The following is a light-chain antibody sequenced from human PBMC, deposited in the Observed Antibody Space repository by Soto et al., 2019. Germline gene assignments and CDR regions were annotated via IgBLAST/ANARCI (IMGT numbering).Light chain of an antibody. V-gene: IGKV3-15*01. J-gene: IGKJ1*01. CDR3: QQSNNWPPDRT. Sequence: EIVMTQSPATLSVSPGERATLSCRASRSVGSNLAWYQQKPGQAPRLLIYGASTRATGIPARFSGSGSGTEFTLTISSLPSEDFAIYFCQQSNNWPPDRTFGQGTKVEIK. CDR2: GAS. CDR1: RSVGSN.